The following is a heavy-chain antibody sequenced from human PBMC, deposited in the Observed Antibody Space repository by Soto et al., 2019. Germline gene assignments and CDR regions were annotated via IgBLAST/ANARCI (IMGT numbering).Heavy chain of an antibody. Sequence: ASVKVSCKASGGTFSSYAISWVRQAPGQGLEWMGGIIPIFGTANYAQKFQGRVTITADESTSTAYMELSSLRSEDTAVYYCARDGVVRGVGYYYYGMDVWGQGTTVTVSS. D-gene: IGHD3-10*01. CDR2: IIPIFGTA. CDR3: ARDGVVRGVGYYYYGMDV. CDR1: GGTFSSYA. J-gene: IGHJ6*02. V-gene: IGHV1-69*13.